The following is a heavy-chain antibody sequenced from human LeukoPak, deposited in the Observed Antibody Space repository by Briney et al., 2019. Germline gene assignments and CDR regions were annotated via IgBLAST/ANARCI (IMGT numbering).Heavy chain of an antibody. D-gene: IGHD3-10*01. CDR3: ARGGWFGAVDY. CDR2: MNPNSGNT. J-gene: IGHJ4*02. V-gene: IGHV1-8*01. Sequence: SSVQVSCQASGYTFTSYDINWVRQATAQGLEWMGWMNPNSGNTGYAQKFEGRVTMTRNTSISTAYMELSSLRSEDTAVYYCARGGWFGAVDYWGQGTLVTVSS. CDR1: GYTFTSYD.